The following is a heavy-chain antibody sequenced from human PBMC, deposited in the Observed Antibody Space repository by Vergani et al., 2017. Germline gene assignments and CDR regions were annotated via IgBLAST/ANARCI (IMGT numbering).Heavy chain of an antibody. J-gene: IGHJ4*02. Sequence: EVQLVESGGGLVKPGGSLRLSCAASGFTFSSYSMNWVRQAPGKGLEWVSSISRSSSYIYYADSVKGRFTISRNNAKNSLYLQINSLRAEDTAVYYCARGKRIAVAPPDYWGQGTLVTVSS. D-gene: IGHD6-19*01. CDR3: ARGKRIAVAPPDY. CDR1: GFTFSSYS. V-gene: IGHV3-21*01. CDR2: ISRSSSYI.